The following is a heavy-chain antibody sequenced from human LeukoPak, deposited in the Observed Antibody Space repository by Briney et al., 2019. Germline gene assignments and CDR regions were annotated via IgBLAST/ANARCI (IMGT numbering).Heavy chain of an antibody. Sequence: GASVKVSCKASGFTFTSPAMQWVRQARGQRLEWIGWIVVGSGNTNYAQKFQGRVTMTRDTSTSTVYMELSSLRSEDTAVYYCARDLNYYGSGSYYIPFDYWGQGTLVTVSS. CDR1: GFTFTSPA. CDR2: IVVGSGNT. J-gene: IGHJ4*02. V-gene: IGHV1-58*02. CDR3: ARDLNYYGSGSYYIPFDY. D-gene: IGHD3-10*01.